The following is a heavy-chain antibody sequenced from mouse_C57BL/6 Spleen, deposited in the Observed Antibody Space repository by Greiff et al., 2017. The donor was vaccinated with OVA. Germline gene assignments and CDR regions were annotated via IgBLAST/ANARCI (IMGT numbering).Heavy chain of an antibody. CDR1: GYTFTNYY. CDR2: INPNSGGT. V-gene: IGHV1-26*01. J-gene: IGHJ3*01. Sequence: VQLQQSGPELVKPGASVKISCKASGYTFTNYYMNWVKQSHGKSLEWIGAINPNSGGTSYNQKFKGKSTLTVDKSSSTAYMELRSLTSEDSAVYYCARYDYGGAWFAYWGQGTLVTVSA. CDR3: ARYDYGGAWFAY. D-gene: IGHD2-4*01.